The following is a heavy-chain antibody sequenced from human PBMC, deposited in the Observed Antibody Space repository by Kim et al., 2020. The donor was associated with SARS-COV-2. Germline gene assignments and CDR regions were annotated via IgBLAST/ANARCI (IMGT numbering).Heavy chain of an antibody. Sequence: ADSVKGRFTISRDNAKNTLSLQMNSLRVEDTAVYYCARLKGAAYGMDVWGQGTTVTVSS. CDR3: ARLKGAAYGMDV. J-gene: IGHJ6*02. V-gene: IGHV3-74*01.